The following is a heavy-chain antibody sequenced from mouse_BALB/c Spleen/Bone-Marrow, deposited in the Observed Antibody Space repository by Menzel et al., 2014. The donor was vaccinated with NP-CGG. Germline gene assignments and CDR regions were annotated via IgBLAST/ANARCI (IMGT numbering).Heavy chain of an antibody. CDR1: GFSLTSYG. Sequence: VNVVESGPGLVSPSQSLSITCTVSGFSLTSYGVHWVRQPPGKGLEWLGVIWAGGSTNYNSALMSRLSISKDNSKSQVFLKMNSLQTDDTAMYYCARDRGFGYDRTMDSWGQGTSVTVSS. CDR2: IWAGGST. J-gene: IGHJ4*01. CDR3: ARDRGFGYDRTMDS. V-gene: IGHV2-9*02. D-gene: IGHD2-2*01.